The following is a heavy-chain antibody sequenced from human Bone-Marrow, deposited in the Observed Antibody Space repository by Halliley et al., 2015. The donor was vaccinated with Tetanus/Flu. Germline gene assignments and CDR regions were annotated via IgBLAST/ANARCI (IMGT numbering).Heavy chain of an antibody. CDR2: ISTGSSDI. CDR1: GFTFSRYR. J-gene: IGHJ5*02. V-gene: IGHV3-21*01. Sequence: SLRLSCAGSGFTFSRYRMTWVRQAPGKGLVWVSSISTGSSDIFYADSVKGRFTISRDNAKNSLFLQMNSLRADDTAIYYCARGRYDSNGDNWFAPWGQGTLVIVSS. D-gene: IGHD3-22*01. CDR3: ARGRYDSNGDNWFAP.